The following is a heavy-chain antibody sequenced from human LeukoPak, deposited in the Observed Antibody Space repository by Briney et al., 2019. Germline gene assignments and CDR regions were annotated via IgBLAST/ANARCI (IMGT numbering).Heavy chain of an antibody. V-gene: IGHV1-24*01. Sequence: ASVKVSCKVSGYTLTELSMHWVRQAPGKGLEWMGGFDPEDGETIYAQKCQGRVTMTEDTSTDTAYMELSSLRSEDTAVYYCATADNWNPTGGYGMDVWGKGTTVTVSS. CDR3: ATADNWNPTGGYGMDV. CDR2: FDPEDGET. D-gene: IGHD1-1*01. J-gene: IGHJ6*04. CDR1: GYTLTELS.